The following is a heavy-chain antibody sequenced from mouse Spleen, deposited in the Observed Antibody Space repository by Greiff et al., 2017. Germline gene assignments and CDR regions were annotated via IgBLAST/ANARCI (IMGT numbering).Heavy chain of an antibody. CDR1: GYTFTDYY. Sequence: GPVLVKPGASVKMSCKASGYTFTDYYMNWVKQSHGKSLEWIGNIYPGSGSTNYDEKFKSKGTLTVDTSSSTAYMHLSSLTSEDSAVYYCTRNYGSTKDYFDYWGQGTTLTVSS. D-gene: IGHD1-1*01. CDR2: IYPGSGST. CDR3: TRNYGSTKDYFDY. J-gene: IGHJ2*01. V-gene: IGHV1S22*01.